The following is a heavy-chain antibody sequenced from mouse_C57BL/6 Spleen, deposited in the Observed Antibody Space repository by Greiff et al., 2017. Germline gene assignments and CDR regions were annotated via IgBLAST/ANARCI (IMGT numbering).Heavy chain of an antibody. D-gene: IGHD1-1*01. V-gene: IGHV1-55*01. J-gene: IGHJ2*01. Sequence: QVQLQQPGAELVKPGDSVKMSCKVSGYTFTSYWITWVKQRPGQGLEWIGDIYPGSGSTNYNEEFKSRATLTVDTSSSTAYILLSSLRSEASAVYYCARDYGGRRDYWGQGTTLTVSS. CDR2: IYPGSGST. CDR3: ARDYGGRRDY. CDR1: GYTFTSYW.